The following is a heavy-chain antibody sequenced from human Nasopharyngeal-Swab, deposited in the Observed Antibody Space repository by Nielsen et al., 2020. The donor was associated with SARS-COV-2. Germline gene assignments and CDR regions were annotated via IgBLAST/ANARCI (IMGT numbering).Heavy chain of an antibody. V-gene: IGHV3-74*01. CDR3: ASIRGYFDY. Sequence: GESLKISCEASGFTFSSHWMHWVRQAPGKGLVWVSRINSDGSSTSYADSVKGRFTISRDNAKNTLYLQMNSLRAEDTAVYYCASIRGYFDYWGQGTLVTVSS. D-gene: IGHD3-22*01. CDR2: INSDGSST. J-gene: IGHJ4*02. CDR1: GFTFSSHW.